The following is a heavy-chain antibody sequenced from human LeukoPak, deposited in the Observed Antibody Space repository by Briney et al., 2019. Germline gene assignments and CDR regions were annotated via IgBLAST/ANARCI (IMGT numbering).Heavy chain of an antibody. CDR3: ARDASRVVVVIDYFDY. V-gene: IGHV1-69*13. CDR2: IIPIFGTA. Sequence: SVKVSCKGSGYTLSNHAFSWVRQAPGQGLEWVGGIIPIFGTANYAQKFQGRVTITADESTSTAYMELSSLRSEDTAVYYCARDASRVVVVIDYFDYWGQGTLVTVSS. CDR1: GYTLSNHA. J-gene: IGHJ4*02. D-gene: IGHD3-22*01.